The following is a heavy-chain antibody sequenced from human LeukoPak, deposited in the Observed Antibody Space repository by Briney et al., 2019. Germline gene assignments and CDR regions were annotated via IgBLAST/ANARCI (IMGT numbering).Heavy chain of an antibody. CDR2: IYYSGST. D-gene: IGHD6-13*01. Sequence: PSETLSLTCTVSGGSISRYYWSWIRQPPGKGLEWMGYIYYSGSTNYNPSLKSRVTISVDTSKNQFSLKLSSVTAADTAVYYCARHPIAAAWFDPWGQGTLVTVSS. CDR3: ARHPIAAAWFDP. CDR1: GGSISRYY. J-gene: IGHJ5*02. V-gene: IGHV4-59*08.